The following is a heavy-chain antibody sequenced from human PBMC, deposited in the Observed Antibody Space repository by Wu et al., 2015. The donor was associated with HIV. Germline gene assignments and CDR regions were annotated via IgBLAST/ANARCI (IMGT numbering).Heavy chain of an antibody. D-gene: IGHD1-7*01. J-gene: IGHJ4*02. Sequence: QVQLVQSGPEVKKPGSSVKVSCKASGGNFNNYAINWVRQAPGQGLQWMGRITPIFGLGHYAQKFQGRVTITADKSMSTAYMELSSLRSDDTAVYYCAREKRVRGELDTMGYLTSWGQGTLVTVSS. CDR1: GGNFNNYA. V-gene: IGHV1-69*04. CDR2: ITPIFGLG. CDR3: AREKRVRGELDTMGYLTS.